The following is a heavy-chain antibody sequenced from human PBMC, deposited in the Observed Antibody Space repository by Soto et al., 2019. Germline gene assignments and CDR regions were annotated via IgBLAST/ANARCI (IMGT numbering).Heavy chain of an antibody. V-gene: IGHV1-3*01. J-gene: IGHJ6*02. Sequence: ASVKVSCKASGYTFTSYAMHWVRQAPGQRLEWMGWINAGNGNTKYSQKFQGRVTITRDTSASTAYMELSSLRSEDTAVYYCARGPLGGWPPYYYYYYGMDVWGQGTTVTVSS. CDR3: ARGPLGGWPPYYYYYYGMDV. D-gene: IGHD3-16*01. CDR2: INAGNGNT. CDR1: GYTFTSYA.